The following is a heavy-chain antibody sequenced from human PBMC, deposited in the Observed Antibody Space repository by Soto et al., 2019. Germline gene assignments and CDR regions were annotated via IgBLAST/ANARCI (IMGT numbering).Heavy chain of an antibody. CDR3: AKGQSSGGGWNSGMDV. D-gene: IGHD6-19*01. Sequence: EVQLLESGGGLVQPGGSLRLSCAASGFTFSSYAMSWVRQAPGKGLEWVSVISGSGGSTYYADSVKGRSTISRDNSKNTLYLQMNSLRAEDTAVYYCAKGQSSGGGWNSGMDVWGQGTTVTVSS. V-gene: IGHV3-23*01. CDR2: ISGSGGST. CDR1: GFTFSSYA. J-gene: IGHJ6*02.